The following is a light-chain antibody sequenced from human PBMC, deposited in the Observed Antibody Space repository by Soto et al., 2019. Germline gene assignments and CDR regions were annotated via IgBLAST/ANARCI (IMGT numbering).Light chain of an antibody. CDR2: GAS. Sequence: EIVLTQSPGTMSLSPGEIATLCCRASQSVSSSYLAWYQQRPGQAPSLLIYGASRRATGIPDRFSDSGSGRDFTLTISRLEPEDFAVYYCQLYCSSSLTFGQGTKVEIK. J-gene: IGKJ1*01. CDR3: QLYCSSSLT. V-gene: IGKV3-20*01. CDR1: QSVSSSY.